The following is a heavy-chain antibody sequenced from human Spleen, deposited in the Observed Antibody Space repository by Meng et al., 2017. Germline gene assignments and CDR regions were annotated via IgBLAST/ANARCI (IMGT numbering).Heavy chain of an antibody. CDR2: INHSGST. J-gene: IGHJ5*02. CDR3: ARGITMVRGVILPYNWFDP. Sequence: QVPLQESGPGLVKPSGTLSLTCAVYGGSFSGYYWSWIRQPPGKGLEWIGEINHSGSTNYNPSLKSRVTISVDTSKNQFSLKLSSVTAADTAVYYCARGITMVRGVILPYNWFDPWGQGTLVTVSS. V-gene: IGHV4-34*01. CDR1: GGSFSGYY. D-gene: IGHD3-10*01.